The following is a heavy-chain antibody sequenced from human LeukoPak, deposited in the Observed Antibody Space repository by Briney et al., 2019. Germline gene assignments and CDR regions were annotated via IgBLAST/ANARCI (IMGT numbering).Heavy chain of an antibody. Sequence: PGGSLRLSCAASGFTFSSYSMNWVRQAPGKGLEWVSSISSSSSYIYYADSVKGRFTISRDNAKNSLYLQMNSLRAEDTAVYYCARPSANDLGLYFPDYFDYWGQGTLVTVSS. D-gene: IGHD2-15*01. J-gene: IGHJ4*02. CDR1: GFTFSSYS. CDR2: ISSSSSYI. V-gene: IGHV3-21*01. CDR3: ARPSANDLGLYFPDYFDY.